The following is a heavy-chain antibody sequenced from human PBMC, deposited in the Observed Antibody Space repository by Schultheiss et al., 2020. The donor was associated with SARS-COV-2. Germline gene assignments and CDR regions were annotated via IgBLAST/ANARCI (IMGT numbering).Heavy chain of an antibody. CDR2: ISAASTNI. V-gene: IGHV3-48*01. J-gene: IGHJ4*02. CDR3: ARDSPYCSSTSCYIDY. CDR1: GFAFRTYS. Sequence: GESLKISCAASGFAFRTYSMNWVRQAPGKGLEWISYISAASTNIKYADSVKGRFTISRDGAKNSLYLEMNSLRGDDTAVYYCARDSPYCSSTSCYIDYWGQGTLVTVSS. D-gene: IGHD2-2*02.